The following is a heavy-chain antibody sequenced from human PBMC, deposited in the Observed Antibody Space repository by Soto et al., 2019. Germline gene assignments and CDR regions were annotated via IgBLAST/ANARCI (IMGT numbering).Heavy chain of an antibody. CDR3: AKVRYSSPMGYYYGMDV. J-gene: IGHJ6*02. V-gene: IGHV1-69*01. CDR1: RVAFSKFI. Sequence: QAQLEQSGGEVKKPGSSVKVSCKASRVAFSKFIVTWVRQAPGVGLEWVGGIIPVFGTANYAQKFQGRVTITAAESTSTSYMEVNALRSEDTAVYYCAKVRYSSPMGYYYGMDVWGQETTVTVSS. D-gene: IGHD2-2*01. CDR2: IIPVFGTA.